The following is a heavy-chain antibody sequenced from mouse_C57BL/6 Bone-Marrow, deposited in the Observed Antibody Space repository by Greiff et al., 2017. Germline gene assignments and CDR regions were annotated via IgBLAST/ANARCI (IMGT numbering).Heavy chain of an antibody. Sequence: VQLQQSGAELVKPGASVKLSCKASGYTFTEYTIHWVKQRSGQGLEWIGWFYPGSGSIKYNEKFKDKDTLTADKSSSTAYMELSRLTSENSAVYFCARHEALVTTRDWYFDVWGTGTTVTVSS. CDR3: ARHEALVTTRDWYFDV. V-gene: IGHV1-62-2*01. CDR2: FYPGSGSI. D-gene: IGHD2-5*01. J-gene: IGHJ1*03. CDR1: GYTFTEYT.